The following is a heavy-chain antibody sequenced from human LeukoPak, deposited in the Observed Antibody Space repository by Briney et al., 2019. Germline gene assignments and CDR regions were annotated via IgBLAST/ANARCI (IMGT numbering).Heavy chain of an antibody. V-gene: IGHV3-74*01. J-gene: IGHJ4*02. CDR1: GFTFSTYW. CDR3: AKLPRVTMIVVANFDY. Sequence: GGSLRLSCAASGFTFSTYWMHWVRQAPGKGLLWVSRINTDGSITNYADSVKGRFTISRDNSKNTLYLQMNSLRAEDTAVYYCAKLPRVTMIVVANFDYWGQGTLVTVSS. D-gene: IGHD3-22*01. CDR2: INTDGSIT.